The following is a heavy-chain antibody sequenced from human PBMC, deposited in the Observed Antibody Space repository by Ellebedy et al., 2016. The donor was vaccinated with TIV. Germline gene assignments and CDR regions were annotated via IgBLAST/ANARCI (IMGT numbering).Heavy chain of an antibody. CDR1: GGSINSTNYY. J-gene: IGHJ4*02. D-gene: IGHD4-17*01. CDR3: AGHDRDYVYYGRPVAVGY. Sequence: MPSETLSLTCTVSGGSINSTNYYWGWIRQPPGKGLEWIGSFYFGGSTSYNPSLKSPVIISVATSKNQFSLNLSSVTASHTAIYYCAGHDRDYVYYGRPVAVGYWGQGTLVTVSS. CDR2: FYFGGST. V-gene: IGHV4-39*01.